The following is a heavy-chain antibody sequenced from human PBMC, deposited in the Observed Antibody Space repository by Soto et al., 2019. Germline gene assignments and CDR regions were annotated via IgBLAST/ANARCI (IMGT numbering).Heavy chain of an antibody. CDR3: ARDADIVVVVAATWLGY. CDR1: GYTFTSYY. V-gene: IGHV1-46*03. D-gene: IGHD2-15*01. CDR2: INPSGGST. J-gene: IGHJ4*02. Sequence: GASVKVSCKASGYTFTSYYMHWVRQAPGQGLEWMGIINPSGGSTSYAQKFQGRVTMTRDTSTSTVYMELSSLRSEDTAVYYCARDADIVVVVAATWLGYWGQGTLVTVSS.